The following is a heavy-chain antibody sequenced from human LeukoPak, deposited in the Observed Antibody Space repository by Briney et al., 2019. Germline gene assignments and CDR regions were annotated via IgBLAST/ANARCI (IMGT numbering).Heavy chain of an antibody. CDR2: IRYDGSNK. CDR3: AKGVSSYGDYGDAGH. Sequence: GGSLRLSCAASGFTFSTYVMHWVRQAPGKGLEWVAFIRYDGSNKYYADSVRGRFTISRDNSKNTLSLQMNSLRDEDTAVYYCAKGVSSYGDYGDAGHWGQGTLVTVSS. CDR1: GFTFSTYV. J-gene: IGHJ1*01. D-gene: IGHD4-17*01. V-gene: IGHV3-30*02.